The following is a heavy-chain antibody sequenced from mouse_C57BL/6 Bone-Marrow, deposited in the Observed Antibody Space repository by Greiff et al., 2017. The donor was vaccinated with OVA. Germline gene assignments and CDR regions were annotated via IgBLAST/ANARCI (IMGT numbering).Heavy chain of an antibody. CDR1: GYTFTDYN. CDR2: INPNNGGT. D-gene: IGHD2-4*01. CDR3: ARRDEYETGARFAY. J-gene: IGHJ3*01. Sequence: EVQLQQSGPELVKPGASVKMSCKASGYTFTDYNMHWVKQSHGKSLEWIGYINPNNGGTSYNQKFKGKATLTVKKSSSTAYMELRSLTSEDSAVYYCARRDEYETGARFAYWGQGTLVTVSA. V-gene: IGHV1-22*01.